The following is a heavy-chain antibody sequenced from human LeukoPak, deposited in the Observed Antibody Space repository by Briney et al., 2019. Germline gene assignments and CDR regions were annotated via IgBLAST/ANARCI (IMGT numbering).Heavy chain of an antibody. V-gene: IGHV4-31*03. CDR2: IYYSGST. Sequence: SQTLSLTCTVSGGSISSGGYYWSWIRQHPGKGLEWIGYIYYSGSTYYNPSLKSRVTISVDTSKNQFSLKLSSVTAADTAVYYCAREGAAAGTPYYYYYYGMDVWGQGTTVTVSS. J-gene: IGHJ6*02. CDR1: GGSISSGGYY. D-gene: IGHD6-13*01. CDR3: AREGAAAGTPYYYYYYGMDV.